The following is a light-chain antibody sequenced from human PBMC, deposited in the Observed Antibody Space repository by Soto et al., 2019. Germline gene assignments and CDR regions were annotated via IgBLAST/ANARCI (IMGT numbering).Light chain of an antibody. CDR2: KAS. CDR3: QQYKA. V-gene: IGKV1-5*03. Sequence: DIQMTQSPSTLSASVGDRVTITCRASQSISSWLAWYQQKPGKAPKLLIYKASSLESGVPSRFSGSGSGTEFTLTISSLQPDDFATDYCQQYKAFGPGTKVDIK. J-gene: IGKJ3*01. CDR1: QSISSW.